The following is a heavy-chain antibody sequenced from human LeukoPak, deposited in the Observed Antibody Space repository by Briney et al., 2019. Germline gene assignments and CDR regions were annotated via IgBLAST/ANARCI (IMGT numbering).Heavy chain of an antibody. D-gene: IGHD2-2*02. V-gene: IGHV1-8*01. CDR3: ARSAGNPYCSSTSCYRAGDYYYYMDV. J-gene: IGHJ6*03. CDR2: MNPNSGNT. Sequence: GASVKVSCKASGYTFTNYDINWVRQATGQGLEWMGWMNPNSGNTGYAQKFQGRVTMTRNTSISTAYMELSSLRSEDTAVYYCARSAGNPYCSSTSCYRAGDYYYYMDVWAKGPRSPSP. CDR1: GYTFTNYD.